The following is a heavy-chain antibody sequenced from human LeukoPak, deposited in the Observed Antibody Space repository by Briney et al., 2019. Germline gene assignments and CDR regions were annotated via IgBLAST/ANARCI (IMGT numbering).Heavy chain of an antibody. V-gene: IGHV3-30*18. J-gene: IGHJ6*02. D-gene: IGHD2-2*01. CDR1: GFTFSSYG. CDR3: AKDLVVPAAMGVGYYYYYGMDV. CDR2: ISYDGSNK. Sequence: GGSLRLSCAASGFTFSSYGMHWVRQAPGKGLEWVAVISYDGSNKYYADSVKGRFTISRDNSKNTLYLQMNSLRAEDTAVYYCAKDLVVPAAMGVGYYYYYGMDVWGQGTTVTVSS.